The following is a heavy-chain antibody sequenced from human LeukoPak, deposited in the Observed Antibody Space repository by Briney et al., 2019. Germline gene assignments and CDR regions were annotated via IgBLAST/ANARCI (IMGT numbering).Heavy chain of an antibody. CDR1: GFTFSSYA. CDR2: LSGSGGSP. CDR3: ANALGGGNTWYYFDC. Sequence: PGGSLTLSCAASGFTFSSYAMSWVRQAPGKGLEWVSSLSGSGGSPNYANSVKGRFTISRDNSKNTLYLQMNSLRAEDTAVYYCANALGGGNTWYYFDCWGQGTLVTVSS. J-gene: IGHJ4*02. V-gene: IGHV3-23*01. D-gene: IGHD6-13*01.